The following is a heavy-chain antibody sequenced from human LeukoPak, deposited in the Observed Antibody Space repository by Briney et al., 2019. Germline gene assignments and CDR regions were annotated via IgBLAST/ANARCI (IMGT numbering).Heavy chain of an antibody. CDR3: AKDVSLSIEMAAFDY. V-gene: IGHV3-9*01. D-gene: IGHD5-24*01. Sequence: PGGSLRLSCAASGFTFSNYAMNWVRQAPGKGLEWVSGISWSSATKGYADSVKGRFTISRDNAKNSLYLQMNSLRPEDTAFYYCAKDVSLSIEMAAFDYWGQGTLVTVSS. CDR2: ISWSSATK. CDR1: GFTFSNYA. J-gene: IGHJ4*02.